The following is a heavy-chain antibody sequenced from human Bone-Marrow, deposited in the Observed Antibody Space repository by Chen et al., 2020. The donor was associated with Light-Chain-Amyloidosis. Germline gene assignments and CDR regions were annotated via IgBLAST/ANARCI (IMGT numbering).Heavy chain of an antibody. CDR1: GLSFSDKY. Sequence: QVKLVESGGGLVKPGGSLRLSCAASGLSFSDKYMTWIRQTAGKGLEWVAYIGIRSTYRNYADSVKGRFTVSRDNAKNSLYLQMNSLRVEDAGVYYCARGWDSGLSYFHNWGQGTLVTVSS. J-gene: IGHJ4*02. D-gene: IGHD6-19*01. V-gene: IGHV3-11*06. CDR3: ARGWDSGLSYFHN. CDR2: IGIRSTYR.